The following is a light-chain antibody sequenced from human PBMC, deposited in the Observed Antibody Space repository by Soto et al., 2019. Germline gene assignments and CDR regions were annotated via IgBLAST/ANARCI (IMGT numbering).Light chain of an antibody. J-gene: IGKJ4*01. CDR1: QSVSNC. V-gene: IGKV3-11*01. CDR3: QQRTNWPLT. CDR2: DAS. Sequence: EIVLTQSPATLSLSPGERATLSCRASQSVSNCLAWYQQQPGQAPRLLIYDASKRATGIPARFSGSGSGTDFTLTISSLEPEDSAVYYCQQRTNWPLTFGGGTKVEI.